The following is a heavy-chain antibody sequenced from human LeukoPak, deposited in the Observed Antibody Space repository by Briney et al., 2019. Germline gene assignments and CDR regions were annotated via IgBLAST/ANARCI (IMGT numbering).Heavy chain of an antibody. J-gene: IGHJ5*02. CDR2: IIPIFGTA. CDR1: GGTFSSYA. Sequence: SVEVSCKASGGTFSSYAISWVRQAPGQGLEWMGGIIPIFGTANYAQKFQGRVTITTDESTSTAYMELSSLRSEDTAVYYCARDGYTRGSWFDPWGQGTLVTVSS. CDR3: ARDGYTRGSWFDP. V-gene: IGHV1-69*05. D-gene: IGHD5-24*01.